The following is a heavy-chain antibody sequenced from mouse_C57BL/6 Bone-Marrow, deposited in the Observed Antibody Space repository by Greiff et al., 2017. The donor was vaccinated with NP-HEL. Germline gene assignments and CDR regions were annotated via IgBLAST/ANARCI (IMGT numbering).Heavy chain of an antibody. CDR2: IYPRSGNT. D-gene: IGHD2-2*01. CDR1: GYTFTSYG. V-gene: IGHV1-81*01. Sequence: QVQLQQSGAELARPGASVKLSCKASGYTFTSYGISWVKQRTGQGLEWIGEIYPRSGNTYYNEKFKGKDTLTADKSSSTAYMELRSLTSDDSAVYFCARWDYGYDGGYYAMDYWGQGTSVTVSS. CDR3: ARWDYGYDGGYYAMDY. J-gene: IGHJ4*01.